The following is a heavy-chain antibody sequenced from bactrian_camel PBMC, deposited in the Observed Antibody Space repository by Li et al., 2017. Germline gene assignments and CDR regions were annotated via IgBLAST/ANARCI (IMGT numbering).Heavy chain of an antibody. V-gene: IGHV3S40*01. J-gene: IGHJ4*01. CDR2: VYFGGGRT. CDR1: GYTYSSNC. D-gene: IGHD2*01. CDR3: AAGIFPWTATPTSHDVTY. Sequence: VQLVESGGGSVQPGGSLRLSCDASGYTYSSNCMGWFRQAPGKEREGVAFVYFGGGRTYYADSVKGRFTISQEEGKNTVYLQMNSLKPEDTAMYYCAAGIFPWTATPTSHDVTYWGQGTQVTVS.